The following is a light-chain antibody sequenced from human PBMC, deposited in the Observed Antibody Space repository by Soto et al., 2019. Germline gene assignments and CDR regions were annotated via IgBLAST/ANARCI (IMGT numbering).Light chain of an antibody. CDR2: DVS. CDR1: SSDVGGYNY. V-gene: IGLV2-14*01. Sequence: QSVLTQPASVSGSPGQSITFSCTGTSSDVGGYNYVSWYQQHPGKAPKLMIYDVSIRPSGVSYRFSGSKSGNTASLTISGLQAEDEADYYCGSFTSSNTLVFGGGTKLTVL. J-gene: IGLJ2*01. CDR3: GSFTSSNTLV.